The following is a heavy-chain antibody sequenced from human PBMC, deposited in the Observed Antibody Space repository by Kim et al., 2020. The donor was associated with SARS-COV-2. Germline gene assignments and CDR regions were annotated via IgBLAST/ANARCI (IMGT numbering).Heavy chain of an antibody. CDR1: GGSISSGGYS. CDR3: ASQYSSSSGWGFDP. V-gene: IGHV4-30-2*01. Sequence: SETLSLTCAVSGGSISSGGYSWSWIRQPPGKGLEWIGYIYHSGSTYYNPSLKSRVTISVDRSKNQFSLKLSSVTAADTAVYYCASQYSSSSGWGFDPWGQGTLVTVSS. J-gene: IGHJ5*02. D-gene: IGHD6-13*01. CDR2: IYHSGST.